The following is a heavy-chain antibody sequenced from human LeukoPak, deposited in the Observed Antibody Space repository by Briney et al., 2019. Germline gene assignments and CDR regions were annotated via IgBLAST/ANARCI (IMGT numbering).Heavy chain of an antibody. J-gene: IGHJ4*02. D-gene: IGHD3-10*01. CDR3: ARDSSYYGSFDY. V-gene: IGHV3-21*01. CDR2: ISSSSSYI. CDR1: GFTFSSYS. Sequence: GGSLRLSCAASGFTFSSYSMNWVRQAPGKGLEWVSSISSSSSYIYYADSVKGRFTISRDNAKNSPYLQMNSLRAEDTAVYYCARDSSYYGSFDYWGQGILVTVSS.